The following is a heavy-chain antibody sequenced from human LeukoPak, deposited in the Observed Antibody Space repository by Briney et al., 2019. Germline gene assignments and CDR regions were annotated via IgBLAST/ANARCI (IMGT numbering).Heavy chain of an antibody. J-gene: IGHJ4*02. CDR1: GGSISSCY. CDR3: ARETIFGVEFDY. Sequence: SETLSLTCTVSGGSISSCYWSWIRQPAGKGLEWIGRIYTSGSTNYNPSLKSRVTMSVDTSKNQFSLKLSSVTAADTAVYYCARETIFGVEFDYWGQGTLVTVSS. CDR2: IYTSGST. V-gene: IGHV4-4*07. D-gene: IGHD3-3*01.